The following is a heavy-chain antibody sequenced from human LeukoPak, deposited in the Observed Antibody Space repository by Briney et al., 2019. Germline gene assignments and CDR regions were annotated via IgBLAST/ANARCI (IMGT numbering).Heavy chain of an antibody. CDR2: ISGSGGST. D-gene: IGHD3-16*01. J-gene: IGHJ3*02. Sequence: GGSLRLSCAASGFTFSNYAMSWVRQAPGKGLEWVSLISGSGGSTYYADSVKGRFTIPRDNSKNTLYLQMNSLRAEDTAVFYCAKDRDDYVWGSYLGAFDIWGQGTMVTVSS. CDR1: GFTFSNYA. V-gene: IGHV3-23*01. CDR3: AKDRDDYVWGSYLGAFDI.